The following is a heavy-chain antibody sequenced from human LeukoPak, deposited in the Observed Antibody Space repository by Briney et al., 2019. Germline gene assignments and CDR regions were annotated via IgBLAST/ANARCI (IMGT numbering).Heavy chain of an antibody. D-gene: IGHD2-15*01. V-gene: IGHV3-11*01. Sequence: GGYLRLSCAASGFTFSDYYMSWIRQAPGNGLEWVLHISSSDNSIHYADSVKGRFTISRDNAKNSLYLQMNSLRVEDTGVYYCARDHQGVVDHWGQGTLVTVSS. J-gene: IGHJ4*02. CDR2: ISSSDNSI. CDR3: ARDHQGVVDH. CDR1: GFTFSDYY.